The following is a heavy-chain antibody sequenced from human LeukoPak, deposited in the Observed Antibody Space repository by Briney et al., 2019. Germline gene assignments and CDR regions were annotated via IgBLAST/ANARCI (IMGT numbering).Heavy chain of an antibody. CDR2: IYTSGST. CDR1: GASISSGSYY. Sequence: PSQTLSLTCTVSGASISSGSYYWSWIRQPAGKGLEWIGRIYTSGSTTYNPSLKSRVTISVDTSKNQFSLKLSSVTAADTAVYYCARNFGERWLQFNWYFDLWGRGTLVTVSS. CDR3: ARNFGERWLQFNWYFDL. D-gene: IGHD5-24*01. V-gene: IGHV4-61*02. J-gene: IGHJ2*01.